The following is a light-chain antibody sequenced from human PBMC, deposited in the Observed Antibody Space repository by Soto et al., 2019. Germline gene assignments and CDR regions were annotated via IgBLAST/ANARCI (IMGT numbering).Light chain of an antibody. J-gene: IGKJ1*01. Sequence: IVMTQSPATLSVSPGERATLSCRASQSVSSSLAWYQQKTGQAPRLLISGASGRATGIPDRFSGSGSGTEFTLTITGLQPDDFATYYCQQYNTYWTFGQGTKVDIK. CDR3: QQYNTYWT. V-gene: IGKV3D-15*01. CDR1: QSVSSS. CDR2: GAS.